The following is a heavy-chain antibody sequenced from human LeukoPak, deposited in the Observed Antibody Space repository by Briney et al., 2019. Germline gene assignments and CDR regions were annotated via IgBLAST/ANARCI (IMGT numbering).Heavy chain of an antibody. D-gene: IGHD1-26*01. CDR2: ISWNSGSI. J-gene: IGHJ4*02. CDR1: GFTFDDYA. Sequence: PGGSLRLSCAASGFTFDDYAMHLFRQAPGKGLEWVSGISWNSGSIGYADSVKGRFTISRDNAKNSLYLQMNSLRAEDMALYYCAKDMGAARGYYFDYWGQGTLVTVSS. V-gene: IGHV3-9*03. CDR3: AKDMGAARGYYFDY.